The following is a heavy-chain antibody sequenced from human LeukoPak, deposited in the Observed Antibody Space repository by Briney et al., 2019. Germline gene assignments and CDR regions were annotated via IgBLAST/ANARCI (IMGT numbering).Heavy chain of an antibody. CDR3: ARRRTATVDFDY. CDR2: IDYSGST. D-gene: IGHD4-23*01. V-gene: IGHV4-59*08. CDR1: TGSINSYY. J-gene: IGHJ4*02. Sequence: SETLSLTCTVSTGSINSYYWSWIRQPPGKGLEWIGYIDYSGSTNYNPSLKSRVTISVDTSRNQFSLKLSSVTAADTAVYYCARRRTATVDFDYWGQGTLVTVSS.